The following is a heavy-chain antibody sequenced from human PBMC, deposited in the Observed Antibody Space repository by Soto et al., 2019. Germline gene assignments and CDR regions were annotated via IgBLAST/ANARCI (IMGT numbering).Heavy chain of an antibody. Sequence: DVRLLESGGALVQPGGSLRLSCATSGFPFPTFGMTWFRQAPGKGLEWVSSLSGSGNSPFDAGFVKGRFTISRDNSENTLYLHMGSLTFDDTAIYYCATIKDFWSGRHLDYWGQGTLVTVST. D-gene: IGHD3-3*01. CDR3: ATIKDFWSGRHLDY. J-gene: IGHJ4*02. V-gene: IGHV3-23*01. CDR2: LSGSGNSP. CDR1: GFPFPTFG.